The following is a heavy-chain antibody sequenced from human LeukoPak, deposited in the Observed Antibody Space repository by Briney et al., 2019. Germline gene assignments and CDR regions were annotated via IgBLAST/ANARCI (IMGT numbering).Heavy chain of an antibody. CDR2: ISSASDTT. CDR1: GFIFNSYS. Sequence: GGSLRLSCAASGFIFNSYSMSWVRQAPGKGLEWVSYISSASDTTYYPDSVRGRFTISRDNAKNSLYLQINSLRAEDTAVYYCAREQWLVFDYWGQGTLATVSS. J-gene: IGHJ4*02. CDR3: AREQWLVFDY. D-gene: IGHD6-19*01. V-gene: IGHV3-48*01.